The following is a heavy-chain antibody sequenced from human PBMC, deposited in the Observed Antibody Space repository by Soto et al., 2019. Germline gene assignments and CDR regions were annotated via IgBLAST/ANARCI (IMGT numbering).Heavy chain of an antibody. D-gene: IGHD3-9*01. Sequence: GESLKISCKGSGYRFTSYWIGWVRQMPGKGLEWMGIIYPGDSDTRYSPSFQGQVTISADKSISTAYLQWSSLKASDTAMYYCARTRHLLRYFDWLFFPPMDVWGQGTTVTVSS. CDR1: GYRFTSYW. V-gene: IGHV5-51*01. CDR3: ARTRHLLRYFDWLFFPPMDV. J-gene: IGHJ6*02. CDR2: IYPGDSDT.